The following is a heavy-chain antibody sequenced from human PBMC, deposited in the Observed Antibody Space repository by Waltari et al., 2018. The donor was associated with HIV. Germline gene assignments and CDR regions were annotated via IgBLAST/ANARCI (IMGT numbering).Heavy chain of an antibody. CDR3: ARGAAGYYYYVMDV. CDR2: ISVYKGHT. J-gene: IGHJ6*02. Sequence: QVQLVQSGAEVKKPGASVKVSCKASGYTFTSYGISWVRQAPGQGLEWMGWISVYKGHTNYARKLQGRVTMTTDTSTSTAYMELRGLRSDDTAVYYCARGAAGYYYYVMDVWGQGTTVTVSS. D-gene: IGHD6-13*01. V-gene: IGHV1-18*01. CDR1: GYTFTSYG.